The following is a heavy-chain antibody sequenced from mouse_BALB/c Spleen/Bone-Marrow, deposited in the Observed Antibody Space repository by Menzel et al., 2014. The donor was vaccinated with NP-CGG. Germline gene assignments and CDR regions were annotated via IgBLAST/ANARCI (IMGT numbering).Heavy chain of an antibody. CDR2: INPNIGGT. V-gene: IGHV1-22*01. CDR3: ARGRFAY. J-gene: IGHJ3*01. CDR1: GYTFTDYT. Sequence: VQLQQSGPELVKPGASVKISCKTSGYTFTDYTIHWVKQSPGKSLEWIGNINPNIGGTTYNQKFKGKATLTLDKSSRAAYMELRSLTSEDSAVYYCARGRFAYWGQGTLVTVSA.